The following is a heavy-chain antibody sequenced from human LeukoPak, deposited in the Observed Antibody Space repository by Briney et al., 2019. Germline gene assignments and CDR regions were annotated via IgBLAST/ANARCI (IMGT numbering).Heavy chain of an antibody. V-gene: IGHV4-30-2*01. CDR3: ARVSRSRSSGWALFDY. Sequence: SQTLSLTCAVSGVSISSGGYSWSWIRQPPGKGLEWIGYIYHSGSTYYNPSLKSRVTISVDRSKNQFSLKLSSVTAADTAVYYCARVSRSRSSGWALFDYWGQGTLVTVSS. CDR1: GVSISSGGYS. CDR2: IYHSGST. D-gene: IGHD6-19*01. J-gene: IGHJ4*02.